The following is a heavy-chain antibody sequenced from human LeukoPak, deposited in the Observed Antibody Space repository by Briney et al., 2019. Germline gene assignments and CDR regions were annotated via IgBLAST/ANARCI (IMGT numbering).Heavy chain of an antibody. J-gene: IGHJ4*02. D-gene: IGHD3-22*01. CDR2: ISSSSSNI. V-gene: IGHV3-21*01. CDR1: GFTFSSYS. Sequence: AWGSLRLSCAASGFTFSSYSMNWVRQAPGKGLEWVSSISSSSSNIYYADSVKGRFTISRDNAKNSLYLQMNSLRAEDTAVYYCARAYYYDSSGDYFDYWGQGTLVTVSS. CDR3: ARAYYYDSSGDYFDY.